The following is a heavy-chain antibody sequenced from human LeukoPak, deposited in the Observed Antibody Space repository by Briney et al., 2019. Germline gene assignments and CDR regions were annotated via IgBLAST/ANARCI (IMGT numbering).Heavy chain of an antibody. CDR2: IYHSGST. CDR1: GGSISSGGYS. D-gene: IGHD3-10*01. V-gene: IGHV4-30-2*01. Sequence: KTSETLSLTCAVSGGSISSGGYSWSWIRQPPGKGLEWIGYIYHSGSTYYNPSLKSRVTISVDRSKNQFSLKLSSVIAADTAVYYCARVEDYYGFNYWGQGTLVTVSS. J-gene: IGHJ4*02. CDR3: ARVEDYYGFNY.